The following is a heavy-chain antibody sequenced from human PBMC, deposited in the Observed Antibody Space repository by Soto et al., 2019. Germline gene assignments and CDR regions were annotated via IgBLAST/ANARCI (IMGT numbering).Heavy chain of an antibody. J-gene: IGHJ4*02. V-gene: IGHV3-48*03. CDR3: AREKASYGGNSGFDY. CDR1: GLTFSSYE. D-gene: IGHD4-17*01. CDR2: ISSSGSTI. Sequence: GGSLRLSCAASGLTFSSYEMNWFRQAPGKGLEWVSYISSSGSTIYYADSVKGRFTISRDNAKNSLYLQMNSLRAEDTAVYYCAREKASYGGNSGFDYWGQGTLVTVSS.